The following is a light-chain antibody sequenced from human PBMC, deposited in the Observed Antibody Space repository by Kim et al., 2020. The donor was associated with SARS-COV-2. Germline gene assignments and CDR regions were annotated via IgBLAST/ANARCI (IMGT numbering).Light chain of an antibody. J-gene: IGKJ2*01. Sequence: WSPGERATPSCRASQSVSSYLAWYQQKPGQAPRLLIYDASNRATGIPARFSGSGSGTDFTLTISSLEPEDFAVYYCQQRSNWPPYTFGQGTKLEI. CDR3: QQRSNWPPYT. CDR1: QSVSSY. V-gene: IGKV3-11*01. CDR2: DAS.